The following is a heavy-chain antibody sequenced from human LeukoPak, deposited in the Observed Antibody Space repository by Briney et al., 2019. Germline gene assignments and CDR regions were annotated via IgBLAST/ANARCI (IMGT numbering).Heavy chain of an antibody. CDR3: ARDLYSSSPPRDY. V-gene: IGHV3-7*03. J-gene: IGHJ4*02. CDR2: IKQDGSEK. D-gene: IGHD6-6*01. Sequence: GGSLRLSCAASGFTFSSYWTSWVRQAPGKGLEWVANIKQDGSEKYYVDSVKGRFTISRDNAKNSLYLQMNSLRSEDTAVYYCARDLYSSSPPRDYWGQGTLVTVSS. CDR1: GFTFSSYW.